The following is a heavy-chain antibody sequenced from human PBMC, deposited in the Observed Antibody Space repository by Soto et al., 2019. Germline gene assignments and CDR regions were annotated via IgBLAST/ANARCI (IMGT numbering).Heavy chain of an antibody. CDR2: ISYDGRNK. V-gene: IGHV3-30*18. Sequence: QVQLVESGGGVVQPGRSLRLSCAASGFTFSSYGMHWVRQAPGKGLEWVAVISYDGRNKYYADSVKGRFTISRDNSKNTLYLQMNSLRAEDTAVYYCAKSRIQLWSKSVYFDYWGQGTLLTVSS. D-gene: IGHD5-18*01. J-gene: IGHJ4*02. CDR3: AKSRIQLWSKSVYFDY. CDR1: GFTFSSYG.